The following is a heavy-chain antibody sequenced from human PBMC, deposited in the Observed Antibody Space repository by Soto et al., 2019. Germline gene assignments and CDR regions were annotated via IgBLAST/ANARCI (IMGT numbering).Heavy chain of an antibody. D-gene: IGHD3-10*01. CDR2: IIPIFGTA. V-gene: IGHV1-69*13. J-gene: IGHJ4*02. CDR1: GGTFSSYA. CDR3: ARATINYYGSGSSRADY. Sequence: GASVKVSCKASGGTFSSYAISWVRQAPGQGLEWMGGIIPIFGTANYAQKFQGRVTITADESTSTAYMELSSLRSEDTAVYYCARATINYYGSGSSRADYWGQGTLVTVSS.